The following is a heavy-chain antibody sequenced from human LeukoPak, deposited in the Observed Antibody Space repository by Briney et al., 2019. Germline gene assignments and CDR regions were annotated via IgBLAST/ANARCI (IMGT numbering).Heavy chain of an antibody. CDR2: IWYDGSNK. J-gene: IGHJ3*02. CDR3: ARVITIFGVVITDDAFDI. D-gene: IGHD3-3*01. CDR1: GFTFSSYG. Sequence: GGSLRLSCAASGFTFSSYGMHWVRQAPGKGLEWVAVIWYDGSNKYYADSVKGRFTISRDNSKNTLYLQMNSLRAEDTAVYYCARVITIFGVVITDDAFDIWGQGTMITVSS. V-gene: IGHV3-33*01.